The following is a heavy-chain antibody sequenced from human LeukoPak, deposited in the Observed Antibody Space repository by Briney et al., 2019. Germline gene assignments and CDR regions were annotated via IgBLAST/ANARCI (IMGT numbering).Heavy chain of an antibody. D-gene: IGHD2-15*01. V-gene: IGHV4-59*01. CDR3: ARDNCSGGSCYPDY. CDR2: IYYRGST. J-gene: IGHJ4*02. Sequence: PSETLSLTCTVSGGSISSYYWSWIRQPPGKGLEWIGYIYYRGSTNYNPSLKSRVTISVDTSKNQFSLKLSSVTAADTAVYYCARDNCSGGSCYPDYWGQGTLVTVSS. CDR1: GGSISSYY.